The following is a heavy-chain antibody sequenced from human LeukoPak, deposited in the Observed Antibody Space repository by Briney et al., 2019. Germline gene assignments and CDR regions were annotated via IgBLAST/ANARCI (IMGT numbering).Heavy chain of an antibody. Sequence: ASVKVSCKASGGTFSSYAISWVRQAPGQGLEWMGGIIPIFGTANYAQKFQGRVTITADESTSTAYMELSSLRSEDTAVYYCARQWAGIAARPGPRVPDYWGQGTLVTVSS. CDR2: IIPIFGTA. CDR3: ARQWAGIAARPGPRVPDY. D-gene: IGHD6-6*01. CDR1: GGTFSSYA. J-gene: IGHJ4*02. V-gene: IGHV1-69*13.